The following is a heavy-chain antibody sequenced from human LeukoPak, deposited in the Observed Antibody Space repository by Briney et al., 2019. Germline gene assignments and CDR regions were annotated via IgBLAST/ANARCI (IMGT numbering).Heavy chain of an antibody. Sequence: ASVKVSCKASGYTFTSYDIHWVRQATGQGLEWMGWMNPNSGNTGYAQKFQGRVTMTRNTSISTAYMELSSLRSEDTAVYYCARGGDIVVVPAADFDYWGQGTLVTVSS. CDR1: GYTFTSYD. CDR2: MNPNSGNT. J-gene: IGHJ4*02. V-gene: IGHV1-8*01. D-gene: IGHD2-2*01. CDR3: ARGGDIVVVPAADFDY.